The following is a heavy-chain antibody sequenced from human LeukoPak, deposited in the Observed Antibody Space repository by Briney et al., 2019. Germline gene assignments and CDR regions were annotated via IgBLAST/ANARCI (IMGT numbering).Heavy chain of an antibody. Sequence: GGSLRLSCAVSGLTFRSFWMSWVRQAPGKGLEWVANINQDGSEKYFVDSVRGRFTISRDNSKNSLHLQMNTLGAEDTALYYCARGREGRFFDYWGQGTLVTVSS. CDR2: INQDGSEK. V-gene: IGHV3-7*01. CDR3: ARGREGRFFDY. CDR1: GLTFRSFW. D-gene: IGHD5-24*01. J-gene: IGHJ4*02.